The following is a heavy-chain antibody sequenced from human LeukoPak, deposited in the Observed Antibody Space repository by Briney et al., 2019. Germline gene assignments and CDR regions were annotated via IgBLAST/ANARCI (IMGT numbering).Heavy chain of an antibody. V-gene: IGHV3-30*18. D-gene: IGHD1-26*01. CDR2: ISHDGSNK. CDR3: AKDYGLMGELPTRYYYYGMDV. Sequence: GGSLRLSCAASGFTFSSYGMHWVRQAPGKGLEWVAVISHDGSNKYYADSVKGRFTISRDNSKNTLYLQMNSLRAEDTAVYYCAKDYGLMGELPTRYYYYGMDVWGQGTTVTVSS. J-gene: IGHJ6*02. CDR1: GFTFSSYG.